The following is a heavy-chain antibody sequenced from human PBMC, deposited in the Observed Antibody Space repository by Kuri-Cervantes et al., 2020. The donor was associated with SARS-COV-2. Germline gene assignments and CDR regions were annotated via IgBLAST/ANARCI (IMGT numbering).Heavy chain of an antibody. J-gene: IGHJ6*03. CDR1: GYTFTSYA. CDR2: SNAGNGNT. CDR3: ARHPRDYGDTHYYYYSDMAV. D-gene: IGHD4-17*01. Sequence: ASVKVSCKASGYTFTSYAMHWVRQAPGQRLEWMGWSNAGNGNTKYSQEFQGRVTITRDTSTSTAYMELSSLRAEDTDVYYCARHPRDYGDTHYYYYSDMAVWGKGTTVTVSS. V-gene: IGHV1-3*02.